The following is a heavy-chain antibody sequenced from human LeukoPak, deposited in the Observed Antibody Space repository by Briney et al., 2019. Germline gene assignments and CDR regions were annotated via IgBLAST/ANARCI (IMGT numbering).Heavy chain of an antibody. Sequence: GRSLRLSCAASGFTFSSYGMHWVRQAPGKGLEWVAVIWYDGSNKYYADSVKGRFTISRYNSKNTLYLQMNSLRAEDTAVYYCARDRLVVTADAFDIWGQGTMVTVSS. J-gene: IGHJ3*02. CDR2: IWYDGSNK. CDR1: GFTFSSYG. CDR3: ARDRLVVTADAFDI. V-gene: IGHV3-33*01. D-gene: IGHD2-21*02.